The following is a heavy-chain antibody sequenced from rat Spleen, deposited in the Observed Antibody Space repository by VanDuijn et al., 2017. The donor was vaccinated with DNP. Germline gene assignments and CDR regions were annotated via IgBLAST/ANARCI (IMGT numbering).Heavy chain of an antibody. CDR1: GYSISYSNR. Sequence: EVQLQESGPGLVKPSQSLSLTCSVTGYSISYSNRWNWIRKFPGDKLEWMGYVNSAGTTIYNPSLKSQISITRDTSKNQFFLQLNSVAAEYTATYYCARSGGVHYGLSRDYWGQGVMVTVSS. J-gene: IGHJ2*01. V-gene: IGHV3-3*01. D-gene: IGHD1-6*01. CDR2: VNSAGTT. CDR3: ARSGGVHYGLSRDY.